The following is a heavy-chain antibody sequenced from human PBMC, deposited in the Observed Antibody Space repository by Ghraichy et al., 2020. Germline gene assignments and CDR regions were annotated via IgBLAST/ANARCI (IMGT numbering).Heavy chain of an antibody. D-gene: IGHD2-15*01. Sequence: SVKVSCKASGGTFSSYAISWVRQAPGQGLEWMGRIIPILGIANYAQKFQGRVTITADKSTSTAYMELSSLRSEDTAVYYCARERGGRGSGPFDYWGQGTLVTVSS. CDR3: ARERGGRGSGPFDY. CDR2: IIPILGIA. V-gene: IGHV1-69*04. CDR1: GGTFSSYA. J-gene: IGHJ4*02.